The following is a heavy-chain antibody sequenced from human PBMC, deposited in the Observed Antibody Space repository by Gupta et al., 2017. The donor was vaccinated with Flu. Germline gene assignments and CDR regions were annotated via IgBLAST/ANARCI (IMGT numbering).Heavy chain of an antibody. Sequence: QMQLVQSGAEVKKTGSSVKISCKASGYTFTYPYLHWVRQAPGQGLEWMGRITPYKGNLKDAMKFQDRLTITRDMSISPIYMELRSLSSEETAVYFCVRSSIYGSPYYFDSWGQGTQVTVSS. J-gene: IGHJ4*02. CDR2: ITPYKGNL. D-gene: IGHD1-26*01. CDR3: VRSSIYGSPYYFDS. V-gene: IGHV1-45*02. CDR1: GYTFTYPY.